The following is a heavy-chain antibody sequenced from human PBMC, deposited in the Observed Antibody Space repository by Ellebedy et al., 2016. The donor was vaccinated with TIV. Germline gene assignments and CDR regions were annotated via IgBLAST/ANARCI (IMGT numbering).Heavy chain of an antibody. CDR2: IRYDGSTT. Sequence: GESLKISCAASGFTFSSFGMYSVRQAPGKGLEGLAFIRYDGSTTYYADSVKGRFTISRDNSKNKLFLQMNSLRPEDTALYYCAKDGIASTYDYWGQGTLVTVSS. D-gene: IGHD6-13*01. CDR1: GFTFSSFG. V-gene: IGHV3-30*02. CDR3: AKDGIASTYDY. J-gene: IGHJ4*02.